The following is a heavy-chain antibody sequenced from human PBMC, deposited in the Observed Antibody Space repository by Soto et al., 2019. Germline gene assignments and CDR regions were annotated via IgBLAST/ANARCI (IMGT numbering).Heavy chain of an antibody. CDR2: IYYSGST. J-gene: IGHJ4*02. Sequence: SETLSLTCTVSGGSISSSSYYWGWIRQPPGKGLEWIGSIYYSGSTYYNPSLKSRVTISVDTSKNQFSLKLSSVTAADTAVYYCARLGTFRRTYFDYWGQGTRVPVPS. V-gene: IGHV4-39*01. CDR1: GGSISSSSYY. CDR3: ARLGTFRRTYFDY.